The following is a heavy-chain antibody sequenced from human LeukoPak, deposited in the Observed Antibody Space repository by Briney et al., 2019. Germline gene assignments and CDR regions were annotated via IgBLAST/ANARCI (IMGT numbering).Heavy chain of an antibody. CDR3: AKNFDSSGYPFDY. V-gene: IGHV3-21*04. D-gene: IGHD3-22*01. CDR1: GFTVTNYG. CDR2: ISGRGDET. Sequence: GGSLRLSCAASGFTVTNYGMVWVRQARGEGLEWVSSISGRGDETHHADSVKGRFTISRDNANNSLYLQMNSLRADDTAVYYCAKNFDSSGYPFDYWGQGTLVTASS. J-gene: IGHJ4*02.